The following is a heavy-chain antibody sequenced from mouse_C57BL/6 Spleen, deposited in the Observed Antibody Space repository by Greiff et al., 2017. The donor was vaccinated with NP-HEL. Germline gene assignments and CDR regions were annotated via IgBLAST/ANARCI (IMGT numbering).Heavy chain of an antibody. Sequence: QVQLQQSGAELMKPGASVKLSCTATGYTFTGYWIEWVKQRPGHGLEWIGEILPGSGSTNYIEKFKGKATFTADTSSNTAYMQLSSLTTEDSAIYDCARNYYGSSYAMDYWGQGTSVTVSS. CDR3: ARNYYGSSYAMDY. CDR1: GYTFTGYW. V-gene: IGHV1-9*01. J-gene: IGHJ4*01. CDR2: ILPGSGST. D-gene: IGHD1-1*01.